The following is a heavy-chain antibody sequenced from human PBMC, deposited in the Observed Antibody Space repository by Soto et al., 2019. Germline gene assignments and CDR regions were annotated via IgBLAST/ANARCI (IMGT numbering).Heavy chain of an antibody. Sequence: GGSLRLSCAASGFTFSSYGMHWVRQAPGKGLEWVAVISYDGSNKYYADPVKGRFTISRDNSKNTLYLQMNSLRAEDTAVYYCAKDPGEYYDILTGYYKTWGQGTLVTVSS. CDR3: AKDPGEYYDILTGYYKT. V-gene: IGHV3-30*18. CDR1: GFTFSSYG. J-gene: IGHJ5*02. CDR2: ISYDGSNK. D-gene: IGHD3-9*01.